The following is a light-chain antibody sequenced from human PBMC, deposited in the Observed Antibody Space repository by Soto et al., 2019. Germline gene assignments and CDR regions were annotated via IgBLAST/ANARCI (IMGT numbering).Light chain of an antibody. CDR2: GAS. V-gene: IGKV3-15*01. CDR3: QQYHNWPS. J-gene: IGKJ4*01. Sequence: EIVMTQSPATLSVSPGERATLSCRASQTLRNNLAWYQQKPGQAPRLLIYGASTRAAGLPARFSGSGSGTEITLTISSLQSEDFAVYYCQQYHNWPSFGGGTKVEIK. CDR1: QTLRNN.